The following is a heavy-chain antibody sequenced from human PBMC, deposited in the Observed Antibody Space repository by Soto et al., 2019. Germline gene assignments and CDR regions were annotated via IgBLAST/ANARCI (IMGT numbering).Heavy chain of an antibody. V-gene: IGHV3-66*01. CDR1: GFTVSRNY. J-gene: IGHJ4*02. Sequence: GGSLRLSCAASGFTVSRNYMTWVRQAPGKGLEWVSVIYSDGSTYYADSVRGRFTISRDNSKNTVFLQMNSVRAEDTAVYYCARVANYYDSSGYFDFWGQGT. CDR3: ARVANYYDSSGYFDF. CDR2: IYSDGST. D-gene: IGHD3-22*01.